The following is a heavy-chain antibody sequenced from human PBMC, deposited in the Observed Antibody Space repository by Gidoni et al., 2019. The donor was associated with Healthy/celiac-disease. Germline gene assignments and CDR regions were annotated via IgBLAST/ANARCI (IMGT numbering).Heavy chain of an antibody. D-gene: IGHD2-2*01. V-gene: IGHV4-39*01. Sequence: QLQLQESGPGLVTPSETLSPTCPVPGGSISPSLSYWGWLRQPPGKGLEWIGSIYYSGSTYSNPSLKSRVTISVDTSKNQFSLKLSSVTAADTAVYYCARGDIVVVPAAIGPLNWFDPWGQGTLVTVSS. CDR1: GGSISPSLSY. CDR2: IYYSGST. J-gene: IGHJ5*02. CDR3: ARGDIVVVPAAIGPLNWFDP.